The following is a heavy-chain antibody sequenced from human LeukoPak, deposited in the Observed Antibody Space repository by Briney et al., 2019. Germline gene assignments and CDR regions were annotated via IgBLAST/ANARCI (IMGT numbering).Heavy chain of an antibody. Sequence: SETLSLTCAVYGGSFSGYYWSWIRQPPGKGLEWIGEINHSGSTNYNPSLKSRVTISVDTSKNQFSLKLSSVTAADTAVYYCARQMVRGVYHYYYYMDVWGKGTTVTISS. CDR1: GGSFSGYY. D-gene: IGHD3-10*01. V-gene: IGHV4-34*01. CDR3: ARQMVRGVYHYYYYMDV. J-gene: IGHJ6*03. CDR2: INHSGST.